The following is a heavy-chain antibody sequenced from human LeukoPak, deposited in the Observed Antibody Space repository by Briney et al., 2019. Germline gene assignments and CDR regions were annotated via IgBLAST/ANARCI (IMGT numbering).Heavy chain of an antibody. CDR1: GFTFSSYP. CDR3: ARRDLSGYFDY. J-gene: IGHJ4*02. D-gene: IGHD2/OR15-2a*01. V-gene: IGHV3-23*01. CDR2: IDASGGSI. Sequence: GGSLRLSCAASGFTFSSYPMIWVRQAPGRGLEWVSTIDASGGSIYYADSVKGRFTVSKDNSKSMLYVQMNSLRAEDTAVYYCARRDLSGYFDYWGQGALVTVSS.